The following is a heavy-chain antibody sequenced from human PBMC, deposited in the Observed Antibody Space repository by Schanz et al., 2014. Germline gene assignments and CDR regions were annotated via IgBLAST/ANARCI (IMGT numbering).Heavy chain of an antibody. CDR2: IYYSGST. V-gene: IGHV4-30-2*01. J-gene: IGHJ6*02. Sequence: QLQLQESGSGLVKPSQTLSLTCAVSGGSISRGFYSWNWIRQPPGRGLEWIGCIYYSGSTYYNPSLKTRVTISIDRSKDQFSLSLNSVPAADTAVYYCAREDRYYHGLDVWGQGTTVTVS. CDR1: GGSISRGFYS. CDR3: AREDRYYHGLDV.